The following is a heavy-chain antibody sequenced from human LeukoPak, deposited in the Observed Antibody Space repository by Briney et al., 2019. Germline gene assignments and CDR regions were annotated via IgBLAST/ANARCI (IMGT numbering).Heavy chain of an antibody. CDR3: AKGLRRYCSSTSCYLVDY. CDR2: ISGSGGST. J-gene: IGHJ4*02. V-gene: IGHV3-23*01. D-gene: IGHD2-2*01. Sequence: GGSLRLSSAASGFTFSSYAMSWVRQAPGKGLEWVSAISGSGGSTYYADSVKGRFTISRDNSKNTLYLQMNRLRAEDTAVYYCAKGLRRYCSSTSCYLVDYWGQGTLVTVSS. CDR1: GFTFSSYA.